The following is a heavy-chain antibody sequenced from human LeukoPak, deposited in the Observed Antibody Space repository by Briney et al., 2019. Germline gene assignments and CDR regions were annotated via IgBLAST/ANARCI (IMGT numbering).Heavy chain of an antibody. CDR2: IYYIGYT. Sequence: PSETLSLTCTVSGASISSYYWSWNRQPPGKGLEWIGYIYYIGYTNYNPSLKSRVTMSVDTSNHQFSLRLSSVTAADTAVYYCARGNADLLDWGQGTLVTVSS. CDR1: GASISSYY. J-gene: IGHJ4*02. CDR3: ARGNADLLD. V-gene: IGHV4-59*01. D-gene: IGHD1-26*01.